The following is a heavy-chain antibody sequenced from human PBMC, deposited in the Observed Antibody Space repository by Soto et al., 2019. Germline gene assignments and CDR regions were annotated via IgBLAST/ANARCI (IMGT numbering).Heavy chain of an antibody. D-gene: IGHD4-17*01. CDR2: IYYSGST. CDR1: GGSISSGGYY. Sequence: QVQLQESGPGLVKPSQTLSLTCTVSGGSISSGGYYWSWIRQHPGKGLEWIGYIYYSGSTYYNPSPKGRVTISVDTAKNPCSLKLSSVTAADTAVYSCARARHPTGIDYWGQGTLVTVSS. V-gene: IGHV4-31*03. CDR3: ARARHPTGIDY. J-gene: IGHJ4*02.